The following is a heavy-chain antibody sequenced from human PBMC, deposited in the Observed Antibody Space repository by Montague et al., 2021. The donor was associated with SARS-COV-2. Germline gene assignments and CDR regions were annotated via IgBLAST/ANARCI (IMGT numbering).Heavy chain of an antibody. D-gene: IGHD6-13*01. Sequence: SETPSLTCTVSGVSISSYYWIWIRQPPGKGLEWIGYIYYTGSANYNPSLKSRVTISVDTSKNQFSLKLSSVTAADTAVYYCARGVASSEGNWFDPWGQGTLVTVSS. J-gene: IGHJ5*02. CDR2: IYYTGSA. CDR1: GVSISSYY. V-gene: IGHV4-59*01. CDR3: ARGVASSEGNWFDP.